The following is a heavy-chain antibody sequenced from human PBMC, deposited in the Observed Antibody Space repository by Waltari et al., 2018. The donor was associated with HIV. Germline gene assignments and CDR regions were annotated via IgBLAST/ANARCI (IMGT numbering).Heavy chain of an antibody. CDR3: ARGRSSRWFRPWGGFDT. V-gene: IGHV7-4-1*02. Sequence: QVRLMQSQSEVKKPGASLKISCQASGYKFETYAMNWLRQGPGQGLEWMGWINAVNGQATVLQSFFGRIDISLNVSLLTTFLEIKDVRLEDSATYYCARGRSSRWFRPWGGFDTWGQGT. CDR1: GYKFETYA. CDR2: INAVNGQA. D-gene: IGHD2-15*01. J-gene: IGHJ4*03.